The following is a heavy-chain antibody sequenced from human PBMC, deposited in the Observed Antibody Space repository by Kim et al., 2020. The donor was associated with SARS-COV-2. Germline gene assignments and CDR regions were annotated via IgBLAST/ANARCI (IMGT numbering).Heavy chain of an antibody. CDR2: IVVGSGNT. D-gene: IGHD1-26*01. CDR1: GFTFTSSA. J-gene: IGHJ6*02. V-gene: IGHV1-58*01. Sequence: SVKVSCKASGFTFTSSAVQWVRQARGQRLEWIGWIVVGSGNTNYAQKFQERVTITRDMSTSTAYMELSSLRSEDTAVYYCAADLYSGSYSHYYYGMDDWGQGTTVTVS. CDR3: AADLYSGSYSHYYYGMDD.